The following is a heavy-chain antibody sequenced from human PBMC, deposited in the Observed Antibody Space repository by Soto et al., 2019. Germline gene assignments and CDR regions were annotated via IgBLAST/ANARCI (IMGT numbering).Heavy chain of an antibody. J-gene: IGHJ4*02. Sequence: GGSLRLSCAASGFTFSDYWMSWVRQAPGKGPEWVANIKFDGSVKQYVDSVRGRFTISRDNSRNSLFLQMNSLRAGDTAVYYCVKDGGYCSSTTCYSPRNHYFDSWGQGTMVTVSS. CDR3: VKDGGYCSSTTCYSPRNHYFDS. V-gene: IGHV3-7*03. D-gene: IGHD2-2*01. CDR2: IKFDGSVK. CDR1: GFTFSDYW.